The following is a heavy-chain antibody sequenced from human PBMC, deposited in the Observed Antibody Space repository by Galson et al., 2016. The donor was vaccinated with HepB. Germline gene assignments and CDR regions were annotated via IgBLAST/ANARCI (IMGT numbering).Heavy chain of an antibody. CDR2: ISYDGSNK. CDR1: GFTFSSYG. Sequence: SLRLSCAASGFTFSSYGMHWVRPAPGQGLEWVAVISYDGSNKYYADSVKGRFTISRDNSKNTLYLQMNSLRAEDTAVYYCANDGWYSSSWYFYYWGQGTLVTVSS. J-gene: IGHJ4*02. V-gene: IGHV3-30*18. D-gene: IGHD6-13*01. CDR3: ANDGWYSSSWYFYY.